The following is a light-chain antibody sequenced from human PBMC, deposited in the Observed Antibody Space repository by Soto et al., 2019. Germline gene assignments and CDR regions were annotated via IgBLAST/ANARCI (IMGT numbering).Light chain of an antibody. CDR2: DNN. CDR3: EAWDDSLTTVL. CDR1: SSNIGNNY. V-gene: IGLV1-51*01. Sequence: QSVLTQPPSVSAAPGQKVTISCSGSSSNIGNNYVSWYQQVPGTAPKLLIFDNNKRPSVMPDRFSGSKSDTSATLGITGLQTGDEADYYCEAWDDSLTTVLFGGGTKVTVL. J-gene: IGLJ2*01.